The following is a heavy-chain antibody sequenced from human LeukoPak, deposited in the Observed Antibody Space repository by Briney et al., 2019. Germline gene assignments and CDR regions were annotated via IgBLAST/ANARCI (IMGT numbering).Heavy chain of an antibody. J-gene: IGHJ6*03. D-gene: IGHD1-26*01. CDR1: GFTFSSYA. Sequence: GGSLRLSCAASGFTFSSYAMAWVRHAPGKGLEWVSGISGSGESTYYADSVKGRFTISRDNSKNTLWLQMNSLRAEDTALYYCAKDVGGTNFHYMDVWGKGTTVIVSS. CDR3: AKDVGGTNFHYMDV. V-gene: IGHV3-23*01. CDR2: ISGSGEST.